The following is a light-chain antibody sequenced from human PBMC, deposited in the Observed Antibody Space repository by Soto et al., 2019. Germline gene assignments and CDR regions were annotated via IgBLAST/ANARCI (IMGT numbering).Light chain of an antibody. Sequence: DIQMTQSPTSLSAFVGDRVTITCRASQAISNNLAWYQQKPGQVPTLLIYAASTLQSGVPSRFSGSGSVTDFTLTISSLQPEDVATYYCQKYNSAPFTFGPGTKVRIK. CDR3: QKYNSAPFT. CDR1: QAISNN. CDR2: AAS. V-gene: IGKV1-27*01. J-gene: IGKJ3*01.